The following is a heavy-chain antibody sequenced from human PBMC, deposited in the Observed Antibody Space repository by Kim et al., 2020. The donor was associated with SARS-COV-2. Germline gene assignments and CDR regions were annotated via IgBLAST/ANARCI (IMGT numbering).Heavy chain of an antibody. CDR3: ARAPVRGSYRYTVIDY. CDR2: ISSSGSTI. CDR1: GFTFSDYY. Sequence: GGSLRLSCAASGFTFSDYYMSWIRQAPGKGLEWVSYISSSGSTIYYADSVKGRFTISRDNAKNSLYLQMNSLRAEDTAVYYCARAPVRGSYRYTVIDYWGQGTLVTVSS. J-gene: IGHJ4*02. D-gene: IGHD3-16*02. V-gene: IGHV3-11*01.